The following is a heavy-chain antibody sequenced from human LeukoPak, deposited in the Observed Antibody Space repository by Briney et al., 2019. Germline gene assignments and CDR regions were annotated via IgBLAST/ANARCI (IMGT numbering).Heavy chain of an antibody. Sequence: SVKVSCKASGGTLITHIISWVRQAPGQGLEWMGRIVPVIEIANYAQKFQGRVTITADKSTNTAYMEMNNLRFEDTAVYYCARHSSRGQYYAFDFWGQGALVTVSS. J-gene: IGHJ4*02. CDR3: ARHSSRGQYYAFDF. V-gene: IGHV1-69*02. D-gene: IGHD3-3*01. CDR1: GGTLITHI. CDR2: IVPVIEIA.